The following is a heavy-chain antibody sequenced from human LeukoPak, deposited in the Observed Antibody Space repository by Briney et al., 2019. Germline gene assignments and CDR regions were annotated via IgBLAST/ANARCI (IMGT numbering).Heavy chain of an antibody. V-gene: IGHV4-30-2*01. CDR3: AREVCSSTSCYYYYYYYMDV. Sequence: SQTLSLTCAVSGGSISSGGYSWSWIRQPPGKGLEWIGYIYHSGSTYYNPSLKSRVTISVDRSKNQFSLKLSSVTAADTAVYYCAREVCSSTSCYYYYYYYMDVWGKGTTVTVSS. D-gene: IGHD2-2*01. CDR1: GGSISSGGYS. J-gene: IGHJ6*03. CDR2: IYHSGST.